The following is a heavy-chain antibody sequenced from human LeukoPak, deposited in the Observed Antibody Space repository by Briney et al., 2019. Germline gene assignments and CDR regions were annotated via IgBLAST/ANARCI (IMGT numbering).Heavy chain of an antibody. D-gene: IGHD3-3*01. CDR3: AAERYYGHCCWFDP. J-gene: IGHJ5*02. CDR1: GFTPRTSA. V-gene: IGHV1-58*02. CDR2: IVVASGKT. Sequence: ASVKVSCETSGFTPRTSAIQWGRPTPEQRLGWVGWIVVASGKTSNAQKLQERVTITPDMSTNTAYLELSSLRSDDTAVYYCAAERYYGHCCWFDPWGQGTLVTVSS.